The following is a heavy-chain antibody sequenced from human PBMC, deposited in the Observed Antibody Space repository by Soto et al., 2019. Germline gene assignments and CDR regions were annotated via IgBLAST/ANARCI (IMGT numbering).Heavy chain of an antibody. V-gene: IGHV2-26*01. D-gene: IGHD3-22*01. Sequence: QVTLKESGPVLVKPTETLTLTCTVSGFSLSNARMGVSWIRQPPGKALEWLAHIFSNDEKSYSTSLKSRLTIAKDTSKRQVVLTMTNMDPVDTATYYCARIPNTKIRNYYGMDVWGQGTTVTVSS. CDR2: IFSNDEK. J-gene: IGHJ6*02. CDR1: GFSLSNARMG. CDR3: ARIPNTKIRNYYGMDV.